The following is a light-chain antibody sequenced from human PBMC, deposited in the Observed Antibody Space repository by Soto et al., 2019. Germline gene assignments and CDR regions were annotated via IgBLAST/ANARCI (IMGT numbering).Light chain of an antibody. J-gene: IGKJ4*01. V-gene: IGKV1-33*01. Sequence: DIQMTQSPSSLSAPVRDSVTITCQASQDIRNNLNWYQQKPGQAPKVLIYGASNLVTGVPSRFSGSGSGTHFTFTISNLQPEDIATYYCQQYDSLLRASFGGGTKVDIK. CDR2: GAS. CDR3: QQYDSLLRAS. CDR1: QDIRNN.